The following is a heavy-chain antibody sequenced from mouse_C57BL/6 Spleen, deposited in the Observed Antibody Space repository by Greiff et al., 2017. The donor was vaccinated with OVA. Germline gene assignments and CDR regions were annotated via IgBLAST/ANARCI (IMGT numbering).Heavy chain of an antibody. CDR3: ARNNDYYGSRYAMDY. Sequence: VHLVESGPGLVQPSQSLSITCTVSGFSLTSYGVHWVRQSPGKGLEWLGVIWSGGSTDYNAAFISRLSISKDNSKSQVFFKMNSLQADDTAIYYGARNNDYYGSRYAMDYWGQGTSVTVSS. J-gene: IGHJ4*01. V-gene: IGHV2-2*01. CDR1: GFSLTSYG. CDR2: IWSGGST. D-gene: IGHD1-1*01.